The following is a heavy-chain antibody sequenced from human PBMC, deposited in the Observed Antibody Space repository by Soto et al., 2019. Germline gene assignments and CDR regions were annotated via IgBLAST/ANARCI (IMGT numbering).Heavy chain of an antibody. Sequence: QVQLVQSGAELKKPGSSVKVSCKASGDTFSGYPINWVRQAPGEGLEWMGRSIPVFGTTNDAQRFAGRVTFTADESTNTAYMELRGLLSEDTAVYYCARDGGFGELKYWGPGTLVTVSS. D-gene: IGHD3-10*01. J-gene: IGHJ4*02. V-gene: IGHV1-69*18. CDR2: SIPVFGTT. CDR3: ARDGGFGELKY. CDR1: GDTFSGYP.